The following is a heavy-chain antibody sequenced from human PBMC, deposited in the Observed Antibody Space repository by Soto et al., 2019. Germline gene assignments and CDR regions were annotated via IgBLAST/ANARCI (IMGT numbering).Heavy chain of an antibody. V-gene: IGHV3-30-3*01. CDR1: GFTFSSYA. CDR3: AREKGYISGPKYFVY. J-gene: IGHJ4*02. Sequence: PVGSLRLSCAASGFTFSSYAMHWVRQAPGKGLEWVAVISYDGSNKYYADSVKGRFTISRDNSKNQFSLKLRSVTAADTAVYYCAREKGYISGPKYFVYWGQGTLVAVSS. CDR2: ISYDGSNK. D-gene: IGHD5-12*01.